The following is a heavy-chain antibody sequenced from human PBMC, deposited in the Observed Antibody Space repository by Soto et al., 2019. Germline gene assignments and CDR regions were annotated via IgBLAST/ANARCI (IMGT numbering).Heavy chain of an antibody. CDR2: IYASGAT. V-gene: IGHV4-59*01. D-gene: IGHD3-10*01. Sequence: LSLTCTVSGGSISTYYWSWIRQPPGGTLEWIGYIYASGATTYNPSLASRVTMSVDMPNNEFSLELTSLTAADTAVYYCARSHSFDGSIFHYYFDFWGQGTLVTVSS. CDR1: GGSISTYY. CDR3: ARSHSFDGSIFHYYFDF. J-gene: IGHJ4*02.